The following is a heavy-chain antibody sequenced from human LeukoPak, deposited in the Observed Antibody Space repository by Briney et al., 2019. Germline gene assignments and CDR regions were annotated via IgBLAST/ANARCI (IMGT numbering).Heavy chain of an antibody. V-gene: IGHV3-74*01. CDR1: GFTFSSYW. CDR2: INSDGSSA. D-gene: IGHD3-10*01. Sequence: GGTLRLSCAASGFTFSSYWMHWVRQAPGKGLMWVSRINSDGSSATYADSVKGRFTISRDNAKNTLHLQMNSLRAEDTAVYYCARDYYGSGDYWGQGTLVTVSS. J-gene: IGHJ4*02. CDR3: ARDYYGSGDY.